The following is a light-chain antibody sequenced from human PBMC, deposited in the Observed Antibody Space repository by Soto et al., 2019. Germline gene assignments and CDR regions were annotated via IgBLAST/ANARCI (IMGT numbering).Light chain of an antibody. J-gene: IGKJ5*01. CDR2: DAS. V-gene: IGKV1-39*01. CDR3: QQSYMDPIT. Sequence: DIQMTQSPSSLSASVGNRVTITCRASQSISTYLNWYQKKPGKAPNLLIYDASRLQSGVPSRFSGSGVWTDFTLSISSLQPDDFATYYCQQSYMDPITFGQGTQLEI. CDR1: QSISTY.